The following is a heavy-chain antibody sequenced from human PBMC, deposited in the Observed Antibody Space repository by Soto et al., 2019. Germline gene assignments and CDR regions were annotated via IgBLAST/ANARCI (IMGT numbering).Heavy chain of an antibody. CDR1: GYTLTELS. V-gene: IGHV1-24*01. CDR2: FDPEDGET. J-gene: IGHJ4*02. D-gene: IGHD2-15*01. CDR3: ATDLLKEYCSGGSCKLGVYYFDY. Sequence: ASVKVSCKVSGYTLTELSMHWVRQAPGKGLEWMGGFDPEDGETIYAQKFQGRVTMTEDTSTDTAYMELSSLRSEDTAVYYCATDLLKEYCSGGSCKLGVYYFDYWGRGTLVTVSS.